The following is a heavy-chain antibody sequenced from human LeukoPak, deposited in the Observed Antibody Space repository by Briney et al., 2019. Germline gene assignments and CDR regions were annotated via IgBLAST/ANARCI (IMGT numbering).Heavy chain of an antibody. CDR2: TNTDGSIT. D-gene: IGHD1-26*01. CDR1: GFSFSTYW. J-gene: IGHJ5*02. V-gene: IGHV3-74*01. CDR3: GRDLGGRGGA. Sequence: PGGSLRLSCAASGFSFSTYWMHWVRQVPGTGLVWVSRTNTDGSITDYADSVKGRFTISRDNDKDTLYLQMNSLRPEDTAVYYCGRDLGGRGGAWGQGTLITVSS.